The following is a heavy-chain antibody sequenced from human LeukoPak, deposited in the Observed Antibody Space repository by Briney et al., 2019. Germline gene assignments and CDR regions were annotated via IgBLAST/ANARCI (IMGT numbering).Heavy chain of an antibody. V-gene: IGHV3-21*01. D-gene: IGHD5-18*01. Sequence: GGSLRLSCATSGFTFSNAWMNWVRQAPGKGLEWVSSISSSSSYIYYADSVKGRFTISRDNAKNSLYLQMNSLRAEDTAVYYCAGDLRGYSYGYYYYFDYWGQETLVTVSS. CDR3: AGDLRGYSYGYYYYFDY. CDR1: GFTFSNAW. CDR2: ISSSSSYI. J-gene: IGHJ4*02.